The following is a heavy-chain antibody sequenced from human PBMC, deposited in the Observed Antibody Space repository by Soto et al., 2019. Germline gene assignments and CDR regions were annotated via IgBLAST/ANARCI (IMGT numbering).Heavy chain of an antibody. CDR1: GYSISSGDY. CDR2: TYHSGST. Sequence: PSETLSLACAVSGYSISSGDYCGWIREPPGKGLECIGSTYHSGSTYYNPSLKSRFTMPVDTSKNQFSLRLSSVADADTAVYYCARAASQGQYYYYYYAMDVWGQGTTVTVSS. V-gene: IGHV4-38-2*01. D-gene: IGHD6-6*01. CDR3: ARAASQGQYYYYYYAMDV. J-gene: IGHJ6*02.